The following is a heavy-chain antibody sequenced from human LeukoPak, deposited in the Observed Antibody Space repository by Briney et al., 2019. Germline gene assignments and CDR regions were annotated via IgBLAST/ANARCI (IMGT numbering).Heavy chain of an antibody. CDR1: GFSISSGYY. J-gene: IGHJ5*02. CDR2: IYHSGNT. Sequence: SETLSLTCAVSGFSISSGYYWGWIRQPPGKGLEWIASIYHSGNTYYNPSLKSRVAISVDTSKNQFSLKLNSVTGADTAVYYSARQVSWPVVGGNWFYPWGQATLVTLSS. V-gene: IGHV4-38-2*01. CDR3: ARQVSWPVVGGNWFYP. D-gene: IGHD6-19*01.